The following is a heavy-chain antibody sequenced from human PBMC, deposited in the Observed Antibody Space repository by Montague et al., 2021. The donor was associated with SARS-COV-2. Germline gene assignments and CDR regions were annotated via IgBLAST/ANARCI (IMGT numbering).Heavy chain of an antibody. V-gene: IGHV4-31*03. CDR1: GGSISNILFY. CDR3: ARVHIVVVTAMRYFDL. J-gene: IGHJ2*01. Sequence: TLSLTCTVSGGSISNILFYWGWIRQSPGKGLEWIGYIYYSGSTYYNPSLKSRVTISVDTSKNQFSLKLSSVTAADTAVYYCARVHIVVVTAMRYFDLWGRGTLVTVSS. CDR2: IYYSGST. D-gene: IGHD2-21*02.